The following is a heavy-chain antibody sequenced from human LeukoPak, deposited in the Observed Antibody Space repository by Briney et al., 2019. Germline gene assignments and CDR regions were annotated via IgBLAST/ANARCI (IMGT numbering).Heavy chain of an antibody. V-gene: IGHV4-38-2*02. D-gene: IGHD6-19*01. CDR3: ARDSRTVAGFIDY. CDR2: IYHSGSA. Sequence: SETLSLTCTVSGYSISSGYYWGWIRQPPGKGLEWIGSIYHSGSAYYNPSLKSRVTISVDTSKNQFSLKLSSVTAADTAVYYCARDSRTVAGFIDYWGQGTLVTVSS. CDR1: GYSISSGYY. J-gene: IGHJ4*02.